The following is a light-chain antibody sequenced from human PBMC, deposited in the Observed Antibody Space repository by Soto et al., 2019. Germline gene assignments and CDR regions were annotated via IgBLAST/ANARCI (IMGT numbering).Light chain of an antibody. CDR1: QGISSY. Sequence: IQLTQSPSSLSAAVGDRVTITCRASQGISSYLAWYQHKPGKAPKLLTYAASTLQSGVPSRFSGSGSGTDFTLTISSLQPEDFATYYCQQLNSYPPLTFGGGTKVDIK. CDR2: AAS. CDR3: QQLNSYPPLT. V-gene: IGKV1-9*01. J-gene: IGKJ4*01.